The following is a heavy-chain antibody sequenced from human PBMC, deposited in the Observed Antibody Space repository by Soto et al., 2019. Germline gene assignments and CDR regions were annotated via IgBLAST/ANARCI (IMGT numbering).Heavy chain of an antibody. CDR1: GYSFTSFW. D-gene: IGHD6-13*01. CDR2: IYPGDSDT. V-gene: IGHV5-51*01. CDR3: GRNGWIAAAGKGGGNWFPP. Sequence: PGESLKIFCKGSGYSFTSFWIGWVRQMPGKGLEWMGIIYPGDSDTRYSPSFQGQVTISADKSISTAYLQWSSLKASDTAMYYCGRNGWIAAAGKGGGNWFPPGGQGTLVTVSS. J-gene: IGHJ5*02.